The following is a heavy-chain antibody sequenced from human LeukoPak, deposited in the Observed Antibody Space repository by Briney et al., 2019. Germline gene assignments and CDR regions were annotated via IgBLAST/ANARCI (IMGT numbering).Heavy chain of an antibody. Sequence: GGSLRLSCEASGFTFSNAWMSWVRQAPGKGLEWVGRIKSKTDGGTTDYAAPVKGRFTISRDDLKSSLYLQMNSLRAEDTAMYYCTRAHGRITRDAYLDYWGQGTLVTVSS. CDR2: IKSKTDGGTT. J-gene: IGHJ4*02. CDR1: GFTFSNAW. D-gene: IGHD3-10*01. V-gene: IGHV3-15*01. CDR3: TRAHGRITRDAYLDY.